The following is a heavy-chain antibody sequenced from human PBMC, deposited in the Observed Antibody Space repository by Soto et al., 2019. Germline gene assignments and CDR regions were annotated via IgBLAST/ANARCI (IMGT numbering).Heavy chain of an antibody. CDR2: ASYDGSYK. Sequence: QVQLVESGGGVVQPGRSLRLSCAASGFTFSSFGMHWVRQAPGKGLEWVAVASYDGSYKYYADSVKGRFTISRDNSKNTLYLQMNSLRAEDPAVYYCAKERSVVATTPDFAYWGQGTLVPVSS. J-gene: IGHJ4*02. D-gene: IGHD5-12*01. CDR3: AKERSVVATTPDFAY. V-gene: IGHV3-30*18. CDR1: GFTFSSFG.